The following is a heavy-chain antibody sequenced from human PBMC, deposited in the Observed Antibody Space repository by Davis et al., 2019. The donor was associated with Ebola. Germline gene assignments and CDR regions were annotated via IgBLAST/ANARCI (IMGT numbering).Heavy chain of an antibody. J-gene: IGHJ4*02. Sequence: SETLSLTCTVSGGSISSYYWGWIRQPPGKGLEWIGSIYYSGSTYYNPSLKSRVTISVDTSKNQFSLKLSSVTAADTAVYYCARGPSIWNFDYWGQGTLVTVSS. V-gene: IGHV4-39*07. CDR1: GGSISSYY. CDR3: ARGPSIWNFDY. D-gene: IGHD1-1*01. CDR2: IYYSGST.